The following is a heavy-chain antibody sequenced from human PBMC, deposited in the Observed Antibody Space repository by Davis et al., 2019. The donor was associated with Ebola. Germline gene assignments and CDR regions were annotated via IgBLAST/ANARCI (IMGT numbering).Heavy chain of an antibody. CDR3: ARESGGGIDY. Sequence: GGPLRPPCPAPGSTFGAYAMSGARQAPGKGLEWVGFIRNKAYGGTTEYAASVKGRFTISRDDSGNIAYLQMNSLKIEDTAVYYCARESGGGIDYWGQGTLVTVSS. CDR2: IRNKAYGGTT. J-gene: IGHJ4*02. V-gene: IGHV3-49*04. D-gene: IGHD1-26*01. CDR1: GSTFGAYA.